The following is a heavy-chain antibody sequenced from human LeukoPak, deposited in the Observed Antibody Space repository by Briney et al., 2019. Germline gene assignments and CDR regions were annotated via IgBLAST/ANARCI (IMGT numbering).Heavy chain of an antibody. D-gene: IGHD3-22*01. CDR2: IYYSGST. J-gene: IGHJ3*02. V-gene: IGHV4-59*08. Sequence: SETLSLTCTVSGVSISSYYWSWIRQPPGKGLESLGYIYYSGSTNYNPSLKSRVTISVDTSKNQFSLKLSSVTAADTAMYYCARRLNSYDSSGFLLNAFDIWGQGTMVTVSS. CDR1: GVSISSYY. CDR3: ARRLNSYDSSGFLLNAFDI.